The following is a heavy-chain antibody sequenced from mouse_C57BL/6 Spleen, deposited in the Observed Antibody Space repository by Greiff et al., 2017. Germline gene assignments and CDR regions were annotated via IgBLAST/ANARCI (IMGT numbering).Heavy chain of an antibody. CDR3: VRQGGWMGNEYYFDY. CDR2: ISSGGSYT. Sequence: EVQVVESGGDLVKPGGSLKLSCAASGFTFSSYGMSWVRQTPDKRLEWVATISSGGSYTYYPDSVKGRFTISRDNAKNTLYLQMSSLKSEDTAMYYCVRQGGWMGNEYYFDYWGQGTTLTVSS. D-gene: IGHD2-3*01. V-gene: IGHV5-6*01. J-gene: IGHJ2*01. CDR1: GFTFSSYG.